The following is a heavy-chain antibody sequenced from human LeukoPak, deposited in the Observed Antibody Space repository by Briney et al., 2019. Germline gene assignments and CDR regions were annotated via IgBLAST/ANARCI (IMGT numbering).Heavy chain of an antibody. V-gene: IGHV3-30-3*01. CDR3: AREGLYYDRRRSYYYYGMDV. CDR1: GFTFSSYA. J-gene: IGHJ6*02. D-gene: IGHD3-22*01. CDR2: ISYDGSDK. Sequence: GSLRLSCAASGFTFSSYAMHWVRQALGKGLEWVAVISYDGSDKYYADSVKGRFTISRDNSKNTLYLQMNSLRAEDTAVYYCAREGLYYDRRRSYYYYGMDVWGQGTTVTVSS.